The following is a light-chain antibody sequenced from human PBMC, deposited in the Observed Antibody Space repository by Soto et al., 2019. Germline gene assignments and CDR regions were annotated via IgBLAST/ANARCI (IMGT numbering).Light chain of an antibody. CDR1: QSISSW. Sequence: DIQMTQSPSTLAASVGDRVTIACRASQSISSWLAWYQQKLGKAPRLLIYESSILQSGVPSRFSGSGSGTEFTLTISSLQPDDFATYYCQQYNSYSWTFGQGTKVEVK. CDR3: QQYNSYSWT. V-gene: IGKV1-5*01. CDR2: ESS. J-gene: IGKJ1*01.